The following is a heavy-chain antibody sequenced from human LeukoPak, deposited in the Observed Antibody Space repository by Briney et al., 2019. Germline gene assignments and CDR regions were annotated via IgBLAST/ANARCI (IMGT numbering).Heavy chain of an antibody. J-gene: IGHJ4*02. Sequence: GGSLRLSCVASGFTFSNYWMLWVRQAPGKGLMWVSLISTDGKSTRYAESVKGRFTISRDNAKNALYLQMNSLRAEDTAVYYCAKHLGYSSGWYRGKFDYWGQGTLVTVSS. CDR3: AKHLGYSSGWYRGKFDY. V-gene: IGHV3-74*01. CDR2: ISTDGKST. D-gene: IGHD6-19*01. CDR1: GFTFSNYW.